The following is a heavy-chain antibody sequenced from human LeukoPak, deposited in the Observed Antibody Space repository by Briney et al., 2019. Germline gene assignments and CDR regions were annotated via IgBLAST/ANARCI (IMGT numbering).Heavy chain of an antibody. Sequence: GGSLRLSCAASGFSFSSYNMNWVRQTPGKGLEWVSYISSSGSTIYYADSVKGRFTISRDNAKNSLYLQMNSLRAEDTAVYYCARDREEFDAFDIWGQGTMVTVSS. V-gene: IGHV3-48*03. CDR2: ISSSGSTI. D-gene: IGHD1-26*01. CDR1: GFSFSSYN. J-gene: IGHJ3*02. CDR3: ARDREEFDAFDI.